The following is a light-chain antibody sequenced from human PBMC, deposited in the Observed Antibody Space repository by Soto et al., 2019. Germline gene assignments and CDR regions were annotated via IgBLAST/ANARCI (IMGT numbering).Light chain of an antibody. CDR2: DAS. Sequence: EIVLTQSPATLSLSPGERAIFSCRASQSIGRSLAWYQRKPGQVPRLLIFDASNRATGIPARFSGSGSGTDFTLTISSLDPEDFGVYFCQQHFDWPLTFDGGTKVEIK. V-gene: IGKV3-11*01. J-gene: IGKJ4*01. CDR3: QQHFDWPLT. CDR1: QSIGRS.